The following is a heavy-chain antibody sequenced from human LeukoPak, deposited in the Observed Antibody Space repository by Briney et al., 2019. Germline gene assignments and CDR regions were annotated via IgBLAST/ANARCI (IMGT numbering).Heavy chain of an antibody. D-gene: IGHD2-21*02. CDR2: INTNTGNP. Sequence: GASVKVSCKASEYTFTSYVMNWVRQAPGQGLEWMGWINTNTGNPTYAQGFTGRFVFSLDTSVSTAYLQISSLKAEDTAVYYCARRGAVVVTATPPTYYYYFGLDVWGQGTTVTVSS. CDR1: EYTFTSYV. J-gene: IGHJ6*02. CDR3: ARRGAVVVTATPPTYYYYFGLDV. V-gene: IGHV7-4-1*02.